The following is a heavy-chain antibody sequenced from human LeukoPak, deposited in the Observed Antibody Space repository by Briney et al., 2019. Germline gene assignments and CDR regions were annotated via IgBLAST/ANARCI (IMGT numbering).Heavy chain of an antibody. D-gene: IGHD1-26*01. CDR2: ISSSSSYI. CDR3: AREGGRVGATTTYAFDI. Sequence: KPGGSLRLSCAASGFTFSSYSMNWVRQAPGKGLEWVSSISSSSSYIYYADSVKGRFTISRDNAKNSLYLQMNSLRAEDTAVYYCAREGGRVGATTTYAFDIWGQGTMVTVSS. J-gene: IGHJ3*02. V-gene: IGHV3-21*01. CDR1: GFTFSSYS.